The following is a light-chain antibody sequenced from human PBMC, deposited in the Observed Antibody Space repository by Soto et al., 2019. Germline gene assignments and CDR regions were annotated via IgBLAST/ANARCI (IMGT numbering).Light chain of an antibody. V-gene: IGKV3-20*01. CDR3: QQYGSSPPIT. CDR2: GAS. J-gene: IGKJ5*01. CDR1: QIVSSSQ. Sequence: SLATLSVTPRERATLSCRASQIVSSSQLAWYQQKPGQAPRLLIYGASSRATGIPDRFSGSGSGTDFTLTISRLEPEDFAVYYCQQYGSSPPITVGQGTRLEI.